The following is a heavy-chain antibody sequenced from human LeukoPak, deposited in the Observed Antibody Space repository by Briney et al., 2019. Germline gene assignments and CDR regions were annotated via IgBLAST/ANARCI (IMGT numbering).Heavy chain of an antibody. V-gene: IGHV3-23*01. CDR2: INSGGTAS. D-gene: IGHD1-26*01. CDR3: ARERVGTTNNDFDS. Sequence: GGTLRLSCAVSGFNFNSFGMSWVRQAPGKGLEWVSGINSGGTASYYADSVKGRFTISRDNYKNVLYMELNSLRVEDTAVYYCARERVGTTNNDFDSWGQGTLVTVSS. CDR1: GFNFNSFG. J-gene: IGHJ4*02.